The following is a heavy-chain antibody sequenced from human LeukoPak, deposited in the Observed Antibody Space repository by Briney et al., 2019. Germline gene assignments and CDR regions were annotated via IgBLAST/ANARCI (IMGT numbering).Heavy chain of an antibody. CDR3: ARDYYDSSGSINWFDL. D-gene: IGHD3-22*01. CDR1: GGSISSSSYY. V-gene: IGHV4-39*02. J-gene: IGHJ5*02. Sequence: ASETLSLTCTVSGGSISSSSYYWGWLRQPPGKGLEWIGTSYYSGSTYYNPSLKSRVTISVDTSKNQFSLKLTSVTAADTAVYYCARDYYDSSGSINWFDLWGQGTLVTVSS. CDR2: SYYSGST.